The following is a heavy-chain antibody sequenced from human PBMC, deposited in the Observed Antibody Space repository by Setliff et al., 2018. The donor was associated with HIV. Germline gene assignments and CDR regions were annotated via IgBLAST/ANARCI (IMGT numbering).Heavy chain of an antibody. CDR1: GFTFSDHW. CDR3: VRVVVIMGTGPHLDY. J-gene: IGHJ4*02. V-gene: IGHV3-74*01. D-gene: IGHD3-22*01. CDR2: IEGDGTTT. Sequence: PGGSLRLSCAASGFTFSDHWMHWVRQTPGRGLEWVSYIEGDGTTTNYADFVRGRFTISRDNAKNTLFLQMNSLRADDTAVYYCVRVVVIMGTGPHLDYWGQGALVTVS.